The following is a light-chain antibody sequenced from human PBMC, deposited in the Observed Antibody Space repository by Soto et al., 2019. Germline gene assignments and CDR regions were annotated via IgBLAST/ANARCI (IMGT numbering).Light chain of an antibody. J-gene: IGLJ1*01. CDR3: ISYTGSDTSYV. CDR1: SSDVGSYNY. Sequence: QSVLTQPASVSGSPGQSITISCTGTSSDVGSYNYVAWYQQFPGKTPKLMIYEVRNRPSGVSSRFSGSKSGNTASLTISGLQAEDEADYYCISYTGSDTSYVFGTGTKVTV. V-gene: IGLV2-14*01. CDR2: EVR.